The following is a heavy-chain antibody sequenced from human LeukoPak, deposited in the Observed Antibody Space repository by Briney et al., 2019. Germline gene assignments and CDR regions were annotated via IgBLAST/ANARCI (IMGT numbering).Heavy chain of an antibody. J-gene: IGHJ6*02. CDR2: ISAYNGNT. Sequence: ASVKVSCKASGYTFTSYGISWVRQAPGQGLEWMGWISAYNGNTNYAQKLQGRVTMTTDTSTSTAYMELRSLRSDDTAVYYCARVVVVPAAIPLYYYYYGMDVWGQGTTVTVSS. CDR1: GYTFTSYG. D-gene: IGHD2-2*02. CDR3: ARVVVVPAAIPLYYYYYGMDV. V-gene: IGHV1-18*01.